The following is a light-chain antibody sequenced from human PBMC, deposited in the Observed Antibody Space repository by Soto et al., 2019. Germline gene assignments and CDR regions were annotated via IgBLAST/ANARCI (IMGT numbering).Light chain of an antibody. V-gene: IGKV3-20*01. Sequence: ETVLTQSPGTLSLSPGERATLSCRASQSVSNNYLAWYQQKPGQAPRLLIYGASNRATGIPDRFSGSGSGTDFTLTITRLEAEDFAMYYCQRYDSLRTFGQGTKVDI. CDR1: QSVSNNY. CDR2: GAS. J-gene: IGKJ1*01. CDR3: QRYDSLRT.